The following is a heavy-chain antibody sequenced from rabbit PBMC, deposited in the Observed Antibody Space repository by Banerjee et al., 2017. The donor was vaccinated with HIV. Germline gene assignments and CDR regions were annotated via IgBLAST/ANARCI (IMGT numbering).Heavy chain of an antibody. V-gene: IGHV1S45*01. D-gene: IGHD1-1*01. CDR1: GFSFGSSYY. J-gene: IGHJ4*01. CDR3: ARDRPKSSGYLFDL. Sequence: QEQLEESGGDLVKPGASLTLTCTASGFSFGSSYYMCWVRQAPGKGLEWIACINSSSRNVVYASWAKGRFTISKTSWTTVTLQMTSLTAADTATYFCARDRPKSSGYLFDLWGQGTLVTVS. CDR2: INSSSRNV.